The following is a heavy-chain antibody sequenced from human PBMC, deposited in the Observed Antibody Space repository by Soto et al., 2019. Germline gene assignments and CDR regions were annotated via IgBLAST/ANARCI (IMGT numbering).Heavy chain of an antibody. CDR3: AQESSGDDKRWYYYYMDV. D-gene: IGHD3-22*01. CDR2: IRSKANSYAT. Sequence: EVQLVECGGGLVQPGGSLKLSCAASGFTFSGSAMHWVRQASGKGLEWVGGIRSKANSYATAYAASVKGRVNISGDDSKNTAYLQMNSQKNEDTAVYYCAQESSGDDKRWYYYYMDVWGKATPVTVSS. V-gene: IGHV3-73*01. CDR1: GFTFSGSA. J-gene: IGHJ6*03.